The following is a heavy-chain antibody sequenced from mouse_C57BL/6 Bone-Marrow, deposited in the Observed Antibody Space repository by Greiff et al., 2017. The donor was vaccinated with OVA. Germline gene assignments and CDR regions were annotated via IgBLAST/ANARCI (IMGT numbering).Heavy chain of an antibody. J-gene: IGHJ3*01. Sequence: VQLQQSGAELARPGASVKLSCKASGYTFTSYGISWVKQRTGQGLEWIGEIYPRSGNTSYNEKFKGKATLTADKSSSTAYMELRSLPSEDSAVYFYAVYYGNYVTYWGQGTLVTVSA. V-gene: IGHV1-81*01. CDR3: AVYYGNYVTY. D-gene: IGHD2-1*01. CDR2: IYPRSGNT. CDR1: GYTFTSYG.